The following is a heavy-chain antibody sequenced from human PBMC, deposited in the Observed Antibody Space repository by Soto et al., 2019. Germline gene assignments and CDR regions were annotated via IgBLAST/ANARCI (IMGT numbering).Heavy chain of an antibody. CDR1: GYFFTSYA. Sequence: QVQLVQSGPEVKKTGASVKVSCRASGYFFTSYAIRWVRQAPGPRLEWLGWINAANGHTKYSQNFQGRVIITRDTSANTVYMEVSSLKSGDTAVYYCARGSIAVAGRNQLDYWGQGTRVTVFS. CDR3: ARGSIAVAGRNQLDY. CDR2: INAANGHT. D-gene: IGHD6-19*01. J-gene: IGHJ4*02. V-gene: IGHV1-3*01.